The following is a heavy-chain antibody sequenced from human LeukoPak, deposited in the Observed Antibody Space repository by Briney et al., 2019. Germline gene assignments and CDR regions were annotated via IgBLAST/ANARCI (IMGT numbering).Heavy chain of an antibody. Sequence: PSQTLSLTCAVSGGSISSGGYSWSWIRQPPGTGLEWIGYIYDSGSTHYNPSLKSRVTISRDTSKNQFSLKVSSVTAADTAVYYCARGLNDSWTGENYWGQGTLVTVSS. D-gene: IGHD3-3*01. CDR1: GGSISSGGYS. V-gene: IGHV4-30-4*07. CDR2: IYDSGST. CDR3: ARGLNDSWTGENY. J-gene: IGHJ4*02.